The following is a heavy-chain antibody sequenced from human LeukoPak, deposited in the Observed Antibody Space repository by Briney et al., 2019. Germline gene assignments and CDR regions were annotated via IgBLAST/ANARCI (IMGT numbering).Heavy chain of an antibody. CDR2: IYYSEST. D-gene: IGHD3-10*01. CDR3: ARVLYYYGMDV. Sequence: SETLSLTCTVSGVSISSYYWSWIRQPPGKGLEWIRYIYYSESTNYNPSLKSRVTISVDTSKNQFSLKLSPVTAADTAVYYCARVLYYYGMDVWGQGTTVTVSS. V-gene: IGHV4-59*01. CDR1: GVSISSYY. J-gene: IGHJ6*02.